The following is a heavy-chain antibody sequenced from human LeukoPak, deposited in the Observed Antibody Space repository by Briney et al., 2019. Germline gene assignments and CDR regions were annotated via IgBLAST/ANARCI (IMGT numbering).Heavy chain of an antibody. J-gene: IGHJ4*02. CDR3: VRDLGFGALDY. CDR1: GYTFTSYG. D-gene: IGHD4/OR15-4a*01. Sequence: GASVKVSCKASGYTFTSYGISWVRQAPGQGLEWMGWIRGYNDNAKYAQKVLGRVTMTTDTSTSTAYMEVRSLRSDDTAVYYCVRDLGFGALDYWGQGTLVIVSS. CDR2: IRGYNDNA. V-gene: IGHV1-18*01.